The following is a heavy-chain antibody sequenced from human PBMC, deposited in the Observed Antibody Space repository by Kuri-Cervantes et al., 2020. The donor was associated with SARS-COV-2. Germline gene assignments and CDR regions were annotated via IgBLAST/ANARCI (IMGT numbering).Heavy chain of an antibody. J-gene: IGHJ4*02. CDR2: IYYTGNA. V-gene: IGHV4-39*01. CDR1: GGSVSSSSYY. CDR3: ACLSSGYNDVFDF. D-gene: IGHD3-22*01. Sequence: SETLSLTCTVSGGSVSSSSYYWGWIRQPPGKGLEWIGSIYYTGNAYYNSSLKSRVTIPVDTSKNQFSLKLSSVAAADTSVYYCACLSSGYNDVFDFWGQGMLVTVSS.